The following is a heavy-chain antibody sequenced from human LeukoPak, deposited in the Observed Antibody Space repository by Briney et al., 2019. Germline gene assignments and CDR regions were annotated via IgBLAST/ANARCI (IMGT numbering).Heavy chain of an antibody. CDR1: GFTFSDYS. V-gene: IGHV3-48*01. CDR2: ISSIGATI. CDR3: ARGGQYCGGDCFDY. J-gene: IGHJ4*02. D-gene: IGHD2-21*01. Sequence: GGSLRLSCAASGFTFSDYSMNWVRQATGKGLEWVSYISSIGATIYYADSVKGRSTISRDNAKNSLFLQMNSLRAEDTAVYYCARGGQYCGGDCFDYWGQGTLVTVSS.